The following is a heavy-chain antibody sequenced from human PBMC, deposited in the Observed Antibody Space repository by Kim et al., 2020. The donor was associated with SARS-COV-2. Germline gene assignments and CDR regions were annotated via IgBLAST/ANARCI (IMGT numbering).Heavy chain of an antibody. J-gene: IGHJ6*02. CDR2: IYTSGST. CDR3: ARVVLAAAGTQYYYYGMDV. CDR1: GGSISSYY. D-gene: IGHD6-13*01. V-gene: IGHV4-4*07. Sequence: SETLSLTCTVSGGSISSYYWSWIRQPAGKGLEWIGRIYTSGSTNYNPSLKSRVTMSVDTSKNQFSLKLSSVTAADTAVYYCARVVLAAAGTQYYYYGMDVWGQGTTVTVSS.